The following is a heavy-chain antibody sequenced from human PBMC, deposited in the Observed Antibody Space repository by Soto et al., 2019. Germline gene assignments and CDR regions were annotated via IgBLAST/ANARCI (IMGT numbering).Heavy chain of an antibody. J-gene: IGHJ4*02. CDR1: GFTVSNNY. V-gene: IGHV3-66*01. Sequence: GGSLRLSCAASGFTVSNNYLSWVRQAPGKGLQWVSLIYSDGVTDYAESVKGRFTISRDNSKNTLYLQMNSLKAEDTAIYYCATRMTTAPYWGQGTLVTVSS. CDR3: ATRMTTAPY. CDR2: IYSDGVT. D-gene: IGHD4-17*01.